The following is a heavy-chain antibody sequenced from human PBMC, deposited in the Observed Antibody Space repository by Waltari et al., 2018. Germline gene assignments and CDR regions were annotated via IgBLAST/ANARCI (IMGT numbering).Heavy chain of an antibody. V-gene: IGHV4-61*02. CDR3: AREGGFSYRSEH. Sequence: QVQLQESGPGVVKPSQTLSLTCTVSGGSISSGSFYWNWIRQPAGKGLEGIGFIYTSGGTNYNPSLKSRVTISADTSKNQFSLRLTSVTAADTAVYYCAREGGFSYRSEHWGQGALVTVAS. CDR2: IYTSGGT. CDR1: GGSISSGSFY. J-gene: IGHJ4*02. D-gene: IGHD3-10*01.